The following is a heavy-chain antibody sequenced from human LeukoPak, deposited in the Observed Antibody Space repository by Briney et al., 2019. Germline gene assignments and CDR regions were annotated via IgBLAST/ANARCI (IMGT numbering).Heavy chain of an antibody. CDR3: ARESPRSVVVITNGVDY. Sequence: ASVKVSCKASGYTFTSYYMHWVRQAPGQGLEWMGIINPSGGSTSYAQKFQGRVTMTRDTSTGTVYMELSSLRSEDTAVYYCARESPRSVVVITNGVDYWGQGTLVTVSS. CDR2: INPSGGST. J-gene: IGHJ4*02. V-gene: IGHV1-46*01. D-gene: IGHD3-22*01. CDR1: GYTFTSYY.